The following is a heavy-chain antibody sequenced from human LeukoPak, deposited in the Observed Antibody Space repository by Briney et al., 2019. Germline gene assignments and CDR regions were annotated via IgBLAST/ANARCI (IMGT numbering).Heavy chain of an antibody. J-gene: IGHJ4*02. CDR1: GFTFSSYS. CDR3: ASLPGAGIFDY. CDR2: ISSSSSTI. V-gene: IGHV3-48*01. D-gene: IGHD1-1*01. Sequence: PGGSLRLSCAASGFTFSSYSMNWVRQAPGKGLEWVSYISSSSSTIYYADSVKGRFTISRDNSKNTLYLQMNSLRAEDTAVYYCASLPGAGIFDYWGQGTLVTVSS.